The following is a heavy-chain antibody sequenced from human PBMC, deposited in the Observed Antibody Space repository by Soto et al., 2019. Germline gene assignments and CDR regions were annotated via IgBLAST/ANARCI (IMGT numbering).Heavy chain of an antibody. CDR2: IYSGGST. D-gene: IGHD1-26*01. CDR1: GFTVSSNY. Sequence: EVQLVESGGGLVQPGGSLRLSCAASGFTVSSNYMSWVRQAPGKGLEWVSVIYSGGSTYYADSVKGRFTISRDNSKNTLYLQMNSLRAEDTAVYYCAREWELLPPSNDYWGQGTLVTVSS. CDR3: AREWELLPPSNDY. J-gene: IGHJ4*02. V-gene: IGHV3-66*01.